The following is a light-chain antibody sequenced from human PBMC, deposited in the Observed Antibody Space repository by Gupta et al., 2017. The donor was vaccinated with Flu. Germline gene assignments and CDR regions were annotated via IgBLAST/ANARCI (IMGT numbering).Light chain of an antibody. Sequence: GERATLSCRASQSISSHLAWYQQKPGQAPRLLIYDASNRATGIPARFSGSGSGTDFTLTISSLEPEDFAVYYCQQRSNWPLTFGGGTKVEIK. J-gene: IGKJ4*01. V-gene: IGKV3-11*01. CDR1: QSISSH. CDR2: DAS. CDR3: QQRSNWPLT.